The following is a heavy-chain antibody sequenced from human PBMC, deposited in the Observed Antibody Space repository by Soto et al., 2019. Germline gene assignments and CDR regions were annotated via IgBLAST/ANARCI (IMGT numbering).Heavy chain of an antibody. J-gene: IGHJ6*02. CDR1: GYTFTSYG. Sequence: ASVKVSCKASGYTFTSYGISWGRHAPGQGLEWMGWISAYDGNTNYAQKLQGRVTMTTDTSTSSAYMELRSLRADDTAVYYCERGGCRYRSGGSCYRSQFDYYYYGMDVWGQGTTVTVSS. CDR3: ERGGCRYRSGGSCYRSQFDYYYYGMDV. V-gene: IGHV1-18*04. D-gene: IGHD2-15*01. CDR2: ISAYDGNT.